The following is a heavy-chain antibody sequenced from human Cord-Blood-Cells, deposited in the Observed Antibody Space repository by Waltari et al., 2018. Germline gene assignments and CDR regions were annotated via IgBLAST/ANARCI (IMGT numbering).Heavy chain of an antibody. J-gene: IGHJ4*02. CDR1: GFTFSSSA. V-gene: IGHV3-23*01. CDR2: ISGSGGST. D-gene: IGHD3-22*01. CDR3: AKDRAYDSSGYYYY. Sequence: EVQLLESGGGLVQPGGSLRLSCAASGFTFSSSAMRWVRTAPGKGLEWVSAISGSGGSTYYADSVKGRFTISRDNSKNTLYLQMNSLRAEDTAVYYCAKDRAYDSSGYYYYWGQGTLVTVSS.